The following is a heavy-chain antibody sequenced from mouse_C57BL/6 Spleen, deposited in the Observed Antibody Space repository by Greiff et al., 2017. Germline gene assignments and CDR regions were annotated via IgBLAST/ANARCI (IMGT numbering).Heavy chain of an antibody. CDR3: ARSTGSNYFDY. CDR1: GFTFSSYG. Sequence: EVQLVESGGDLVKPGGSLKLSCAASGFTFSSYGMSWVRQTPDKRLEWVATISSGGSYTYYPDSVKGLFTISRDKAKNTLYLQMSSLKSEDTAMYYCARSTGSNYFDYWGQGTTLTVSS. CDR2: ISSGGSYT. J-gene: IGHJ2*01. V-gene: IGHV5-6*01.